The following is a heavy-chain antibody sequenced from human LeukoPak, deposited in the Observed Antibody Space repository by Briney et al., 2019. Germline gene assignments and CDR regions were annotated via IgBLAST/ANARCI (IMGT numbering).Heavy chain of an antibody. V-gene: IGHV3-30*19. CDR3: ARGSVDTSN. J-gene: IGHJ4*02. CDR2: ISYDGSNK. Sequence: GGSLRLSCAASGFTFSNYAMHWVRQAPGKGLEWVAVISYDGSNKYYADSVKGRFTISRDNSKNTLYLQMNSLRAEDTAVYYCARGSVDTSNWGQGTLVTVSS. CDR1: GFTFSNYA. D-gene: IGHD2-15*01.